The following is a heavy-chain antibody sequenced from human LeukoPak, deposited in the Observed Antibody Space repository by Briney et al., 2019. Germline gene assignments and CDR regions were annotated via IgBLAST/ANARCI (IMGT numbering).Heavy chain of an antibody. D-gene: IGHD3-16*01. CDR2: INPNSGGT. J-gene: IGHJ5*02. CDR1: GYTFTGNY. CDR3: AIEVVAWGMNWFDP. Sequence: VASVKVSCKASGYTFTGNYIHWVRQVPGQGLEWMGWINPNSGGTNYAQKFQGRVTMTRDTSISTASMELSRLTSDDTAVYYCAIEVVAWGMNWFDPWGQGTLVTVSS. V-gene: IGHV1-2*02.